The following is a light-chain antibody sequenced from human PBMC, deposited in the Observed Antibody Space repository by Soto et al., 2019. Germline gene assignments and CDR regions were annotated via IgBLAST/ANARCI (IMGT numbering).Light chain of an antibody. CDR2: GAS. V-gene: IGKV3-15*01. Sequence: EIVMTQSPATLSVSPGERATLSCRASQSVSANLVWYQQKPGQAPRLLIYGASTRATGIPARFSGSGSGTEFTLTFSSLQSGDFAVYYCQQYNDWPPTVGQGTKVEIK. CDR1: QSVSAN. J-gene: IGKJ1*01. CDR3: QQYNDWPPT.